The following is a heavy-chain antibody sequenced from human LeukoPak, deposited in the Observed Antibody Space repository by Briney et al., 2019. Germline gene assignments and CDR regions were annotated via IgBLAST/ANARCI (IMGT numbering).Heavy chain of an antibody. CDR2: ISYIGSA. Sequence: SETLSLTCTVPGGSISSYYWSWIRQPPEKGLEWIGYISYIGSANYNPSLKSRVTISLDTSKNHFSLKLSSVTAADTAVYYCARVVAYFHSGNYFDYWGQGTLVTVSS. J-gene: IGHJ4*02. V-gene: IGHV4-59*13. CDR1: GGSISSYY. D-gene: IGHD3-10*01. CDR3: ARVVAYFHSGNYFDY.